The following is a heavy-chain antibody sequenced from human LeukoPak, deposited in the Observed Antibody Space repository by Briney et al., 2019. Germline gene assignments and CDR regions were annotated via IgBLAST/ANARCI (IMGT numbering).Heavy chain of an antibody. CDR3: ARDLGVRGVMDY. V-gene: IGHV3-30-3*01. D-gene: IGHD3-10*01. Sequence: PGTSLRLSCAASGFTFSSYAMHWVRQAPGEGLEWVAVISYDGSNKYYADSVKGRFTISRDNSKNTLYLQMNSLRAEDTAMYYCARDLGVRGVMDYWGQGTLVTVSS. CDR2: ISYDGSNK. CDR1: GFTFSSYA. J-gene: IGHJ4*02.